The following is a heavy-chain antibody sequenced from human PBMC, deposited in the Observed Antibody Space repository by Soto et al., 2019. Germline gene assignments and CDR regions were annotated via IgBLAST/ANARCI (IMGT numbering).Heavy chain of an antibody. CDR1: SGSISSSNW. D-gene: IGHD3-10*01. J-gene: IGHJ3*02. Sequence: SETLSLTCAVSSGSISSSNWWSWVRQPPGKGLEWIGEIYHSGSTNYNPSLKSRVTISVDKSKNQFSLKLSSVTAADTAVYYCASVPSYYGSGLDAFDIWGQGTMVTVSS. CDR2: IYHSGST. CDR3: ASVPSYYGSGLDAFDI. V-gene: IGHV4-4*02.